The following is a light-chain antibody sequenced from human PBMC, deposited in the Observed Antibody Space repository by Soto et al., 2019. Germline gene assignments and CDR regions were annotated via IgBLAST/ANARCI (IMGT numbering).Light chain of an antibody. Sequence: QPVLTQPPSVSATPGQKVSISCSGSSSNIGNNYVSWYQQFPGKAPKLLIYHDNQRPSGIFDRISVSKSGTSATLGITVLQTGEEADYYCAIWDSSMSAEAFGGVTKLPVL. V-gene: IGLV1-51*01. CDR3: AIWDSSMSAEA. J-gene: IGLJ2*01. CDR2: HDN. CDR1: SSNIGNNY.